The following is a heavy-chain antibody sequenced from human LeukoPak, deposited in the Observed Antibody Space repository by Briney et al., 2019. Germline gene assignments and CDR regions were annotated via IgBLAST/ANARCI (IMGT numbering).Heavy chain of an antibody. V-gene: IGHV4-39*01. J-gene: IGHJ4*02. D-gene: IGHD3-16*02. CDR3: ARVRGDYVWGSYRLFDY. CDR2: IYYSGST. Sequence: SETLSLTCTVSGGSISSSSYYWGWIRQPPGKRLEWIGSIYYSGSTYYNPSLKSRVTISVDTSKNQFSLKLSSVTAADTAVYYCARVRGDYVWGSYRLFDYWGQGTLVTVSS. CDR1: GGSISSSSYY.